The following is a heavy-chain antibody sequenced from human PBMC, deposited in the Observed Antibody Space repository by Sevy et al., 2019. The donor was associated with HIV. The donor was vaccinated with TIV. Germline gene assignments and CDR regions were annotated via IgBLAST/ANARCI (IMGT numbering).Heavy chain of an antibody. Sequence: SETLYLTCTVSSGSISTFYWSWIRQPPGKGLEWIGYIYSSGISNFNPSLKSRVTISLDTSKSQFSLKLTSVTAADTAVYYCAREWVGASRSFDYWGQGTLVTVSS. J-gene: IGHJ4*02. D-gene: IGHD1-26*01. CDR3: AREWVGASRSFDY. CDR1: SGSISTFY. V-gene: IGHV4-59*13. CDR2: IYSSGIS.